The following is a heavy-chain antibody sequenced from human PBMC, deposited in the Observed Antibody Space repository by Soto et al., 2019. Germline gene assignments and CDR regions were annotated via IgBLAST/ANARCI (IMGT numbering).Heavy chain of an antibody. Sequence: GGSLRLSCGASGFTFSSYAMSWVRQAPGKGLERVAGISDSGDSSYHADSVKGRFTISRDNSRNTLYLQMISLRAEDTAVYYCAKGFGSSWSDFDHWGQGA. J-gene: IGHJ4*02. V-gene: IGHV3-23*01. CDR1: GFTFSSYA. CDR2: ISDSGDSS. D-gene: IGHD6-13*01. CDR3: AKGFGSSWSDFDH.